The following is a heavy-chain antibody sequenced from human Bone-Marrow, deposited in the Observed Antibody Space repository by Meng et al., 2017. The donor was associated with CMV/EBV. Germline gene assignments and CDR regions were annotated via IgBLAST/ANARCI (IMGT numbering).Heavy chain of an antibody. V-gene: IGHV3-48*03. CDR2: ISSSGSTI. CDR1: GGTFSSYE. J-gene: IGHJ4*02. CDR3: ARAYCSSTSCYTALFDY. D-gene: IGHD2-2*02. Sequence: SCKASGGTFSSYEMNWVRQAPGKGLEWVSYISSSGSTIYYADSVKGRFTISRDNAKNSLYLQMNSLRAEDTAVYYCARAYCSSTSCYTALFDYWGQGTLVTVSS.